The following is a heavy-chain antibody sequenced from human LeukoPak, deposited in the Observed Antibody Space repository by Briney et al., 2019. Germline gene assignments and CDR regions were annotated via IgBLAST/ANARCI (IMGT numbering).Heavy chain of an antibody. Sequence: GGSLRFSCAGSGFTFSRYNMNWFRQAPGKGLERVSSISSRSSYIFYADSVKGRFTISRDNAKNSLYLQMNSLGAEDTAVYYCARDAQWLVPEGYYYYMDVWGKGTTVTVSS. CDR3: ARDAQWLVPEGYYYYMDV. D-gene: IGHD6-19*01. CDR2: ISSRSSYI. CDR1: GFTFSRYN. J-gene: IGHJ6*03. V-gene: IGHV3-21*01.